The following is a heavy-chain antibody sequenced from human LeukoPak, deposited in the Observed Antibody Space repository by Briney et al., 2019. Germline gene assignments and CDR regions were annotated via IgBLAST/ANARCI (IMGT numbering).Heavy chain of an antibody. CDR3: ARQGSNYYYYMDV. J-gene: IGHJ6*03. CDR1: RGSTSNNY. V-gene: IGHV4-59*08. Sequence: SETLSLTCTVSRGSTSNNYWNWIRQPPGKGLEWIGYIYPSGSTNYNPSLKSRVTISADTSKNQFSLKLSSVTAADTAVYYCARQGSNYYYYMDVWGKGTTVTVSS. CDR2: IYPSGST.